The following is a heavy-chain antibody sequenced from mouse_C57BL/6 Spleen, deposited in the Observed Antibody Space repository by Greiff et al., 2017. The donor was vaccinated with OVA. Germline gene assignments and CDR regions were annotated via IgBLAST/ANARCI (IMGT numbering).Heavy chain of an antibody. CDR3: ARRLFITTVVATGDY. Sequence: QVQLQQPGAELVKPGASVKLSCKASGYTFTSYWMHWVKQRPGQGLEWIGMIHPNSGSTNYTEKFKSKATLTVDKSSSTAYMQLSSLTSEDSAVYYCARRLFITTVVATGDYWGQGTTLTVSS. CDR2: IHPNSGST. V-gene: IGHV1-64*01. D-gene: IGHD1-1*01. J-gene: IGHJ2*01. CDR1: GYTFTSYW.